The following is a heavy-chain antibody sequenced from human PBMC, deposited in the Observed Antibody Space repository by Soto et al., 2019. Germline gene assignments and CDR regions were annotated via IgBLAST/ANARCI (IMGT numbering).Heavy chain of an antibody. CDR2: ISAYNGNT. D-gene: IGHD5-18*01. CDR1: GYTFSNYG. Sequence: QVQLVQSGAEVKKPGASVKVSCKASGYTFSNYGISWVRQAPGQGLEWMGWISAYNGNTNYAQKLQGRVTMTTDTSTSTAYMELRGLRSDDTAVYYCAREPTSEQLWLHYYGMDVWGQGTTVTVSS. V-gene: IGHV1-18*01. CDR3: AREPTSEQLWLHYYGMDV. J-gene: IGHJ6*02.